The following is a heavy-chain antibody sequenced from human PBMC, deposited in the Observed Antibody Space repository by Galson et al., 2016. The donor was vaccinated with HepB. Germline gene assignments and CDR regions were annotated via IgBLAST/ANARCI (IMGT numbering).Heavy chain of an antibody. V-gene: IGHV3-23*01. CDR2: ISGSGGST. Sequence: SLRLSCAASGFTFSSCPMSWVRQAPGKGLEWVSSISGSGGSTYYADSVKGRFTISRDNSKNTLYLQMNSLRAEDTAVYYCARDRTGTTGPVEYWGQGTLVTVSS. CDR3: ARDRTGTTGPVEY. CDR1: GFTFSSCP. J-gene: IGHJ4*02. D-gene: IGHD1-1*01.